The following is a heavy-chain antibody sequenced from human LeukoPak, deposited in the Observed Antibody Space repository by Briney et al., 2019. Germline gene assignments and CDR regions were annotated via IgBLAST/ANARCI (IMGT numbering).Heavy chain of an antibody. Sequence: GSLRLSCAASGFTFSSYGMHWVRQAPGKGLEWVAFISNNGRNKDYADSVKGRFTISRDNSKNTLYLQVNSLRPDDTAIYYCTRDLTDHYSIDYWGQGTLVTVSS. CDR3: TRDLTDHYSIDY. CDR2: ISNNGRNK. D-gene: IGHD3-10*01. J-gene: IGHJ4*02. CDR1: GFTFSSYG. V-gene: IGHV3-30*03.